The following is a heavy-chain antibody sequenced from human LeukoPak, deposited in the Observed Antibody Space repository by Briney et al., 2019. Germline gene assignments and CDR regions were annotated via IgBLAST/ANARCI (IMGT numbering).Heavy chain of an antibody. CDR3: AKDPRRIKYSSGWWDYFDY. J-gene: IGHJ4*02. V-gene: IGHV3-30*18. CDR1: GFTFSSYG. Sequence: PGGSLTLSCAASGFTFSSYGMHWVRQAPGKGLEWVAVISYDGSNKYYADSVKGRFTISRDNSKNTLYLQMNSLRAEDTAVYYCAKDPRRIKYSSGWWDYFDYWGQGTLVTVSS. D-gene: IGHD6-19*01. CDR2: ISYDGSNK.